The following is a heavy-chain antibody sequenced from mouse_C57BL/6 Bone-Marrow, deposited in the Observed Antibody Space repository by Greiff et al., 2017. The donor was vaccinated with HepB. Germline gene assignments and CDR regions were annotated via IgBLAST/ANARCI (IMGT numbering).Heavy chain of an antibody. J-gene: IGHJ3*01. V-gene: IGHV5-6*01. CDR1: GFTFSNYG. D-gene: IGHD3-2*01. CDR2: ISSGGSYT. CDR3: ARQIDTWFAY. Sequence: EVKVVESGGDLVKPGGSLKLSCAASGFTFSNYGMSWVRQTPDKRLEWVATISSGGSYTYYPDSVKGRFTISRDNAKNTLYLQMSSLKSEDTAMYYCARQIDTWFAYWGQGTLVTVSA.